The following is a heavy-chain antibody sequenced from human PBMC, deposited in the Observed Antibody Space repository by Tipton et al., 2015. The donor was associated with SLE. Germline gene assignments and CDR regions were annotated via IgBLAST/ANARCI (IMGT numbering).Heavy chain of an antibody. V-gene: IGHV4-30-4*01. CDR1: GGSISSGDYY. J-gene: IGHJ5*02. Sequence: TLSLTCTVSGGSISSGDYYWSWIRQPPGKGLEWIGYIYYSGSTYYNPSLKSRVTISVDTSKNQFSLKLSSVTAADTAVYYCAGSSGSYSHWFDPWGQGTLVPVSS. CDR2: IYYSGST. CDR3: AGSSGSYSHWFDP. D-gene: IGHD1-26*01.